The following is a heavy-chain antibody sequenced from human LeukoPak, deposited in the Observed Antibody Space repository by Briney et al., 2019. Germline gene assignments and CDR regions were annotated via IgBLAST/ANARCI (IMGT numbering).Heavy chain of an antibody. D-gene: IGHD1-26*01. CDR2: IKEDGSEK. CDR1: GLNFSSRW. Sequence: PGGSLRLSCAASGLNFSSRWMNWVRQAPGQGLEWVASIKEDGSEKHYVDSVKGRFTISRDNSKNTLYLQMNSLRAEDTAVYYCARDLSSWELLSFGYWGQGTLVTVSS. V-gene: IGHV3-7*01. J-gene: IGHJ4*02. CDR3: ARDLSSWELLSFGY.